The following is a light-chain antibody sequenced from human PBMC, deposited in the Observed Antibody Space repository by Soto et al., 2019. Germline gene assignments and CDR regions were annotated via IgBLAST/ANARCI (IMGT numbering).Light chain of an antibody. V-gene: IGLV2-8*01. CDR2: GVS. CDR1: SSDVGGYNS. Sequence: QSVLTQPPSASGSPGQSVTISCTGTSSDVGGYNSVSWYQQHPGKAPKLMIYGVSTRPSGVPDRFSGSKSGNTASLTVSGLQAEDEADYYCSSYAGRNNAVVFGGGTKLTVL. J-gene: IGLJ2*01. CDR3: SSYAGRNNAVV.